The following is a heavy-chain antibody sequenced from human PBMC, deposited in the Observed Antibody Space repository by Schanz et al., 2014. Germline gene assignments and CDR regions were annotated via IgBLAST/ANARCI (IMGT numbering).Heavy chain of an antibody. CDR3: ARAPTRMNMFRGVTYFFDY. Sequence: QVQVIQSGPEVKKPGASVKVSCKASGYTFTNHYLHWVRQAPGQGLEWMGRISPSSGGTNYAQNFQGRVTMTKDTSINTVYMELSTLTSDDTAVYYCARAPTRMNMFRGVTYFFDYWGQGTLVTVSS. V-gene: IGHV1-2*06. CDR2: ISPSSGGT. CDR1: GYTFTNHY. J-gene: IGHJ4*02. D-gene: IGHD3-10*01.